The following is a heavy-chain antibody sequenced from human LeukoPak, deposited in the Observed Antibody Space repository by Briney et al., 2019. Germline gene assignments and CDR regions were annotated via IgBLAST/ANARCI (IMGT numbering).Heavy chain of an antibody. V-gene: IGHV4-34*01. J-gene: IGHJ6*03. CDR3: ARGRPYYYDSSGYRIHYYYYYMDV. D-gene: IGHD3-22*01. Sequence: SETLSLTCAVYGGSFSGYYWSWIRQPPGKELEWIGEINHSGSTNYNPSLKSRVTISVDTSKNQFSLKLSSVTAADTAVYYCARGRPYYYDSSGYRIHYYYYYMDVWGKGTTVTVPS. CDR1: GGSFSGYY. CDR2: INHSGST.